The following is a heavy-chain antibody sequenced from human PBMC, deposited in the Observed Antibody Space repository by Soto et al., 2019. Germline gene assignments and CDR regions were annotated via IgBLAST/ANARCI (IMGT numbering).Heavy chain of an antibody. CDR3: ARDEREVVPAAMPDY. CDR2: ISYDGSNK. V-gene: IGHV3-30-3*01. D-gene: IGHD2-2*01. Sequence: GGSLRLSCAASGFTFSSYAMHWVRQAPGKGLEWVAVISYDGSNKYYADSVKGRFTISRDNSKNTLYLQMNSLRAEDTAVYYCARDEREVVPAAMPDYWGQGTLVTVSS. CDR1: GFTFSSYA. J-gene: IGHJ4*02.